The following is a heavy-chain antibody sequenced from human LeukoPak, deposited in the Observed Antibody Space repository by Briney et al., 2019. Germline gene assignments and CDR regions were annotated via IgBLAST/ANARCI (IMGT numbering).Heavy chain of an antibody. CDR1: GFTFSSYA. J-gene: IGHJ4*02. V-gene: IGHV3-23*01. CDR2: ISGSGGST. Sequence: PGGSLRLSCAASGFTFSSYAMSWVRQAPGKGLEWVSAISGSGGSTYYADSVKGRFTISRDNSKNTLYLQMNSLRAEDTAVYYCARDSSQRYSYAAFDYWGQGTLVTVSS. D-gene: IGHD5-18*01. CDR3: ARDSSQRYSYAAFDY.